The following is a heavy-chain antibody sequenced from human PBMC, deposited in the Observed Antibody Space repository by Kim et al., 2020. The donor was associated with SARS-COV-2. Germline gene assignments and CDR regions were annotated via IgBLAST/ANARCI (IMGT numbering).Heavy chain of an antibody. CDR1: GYTFTGYY. D-gene: IGHD1-1*01. CDR3: AREGAYNWNDADLYYYYYGMDV. J-gene: IGHJ6*02. V-gene: IGHV1-2*02. CDR2: INPNSGGT. Sequence: ASVKVSCKASGYTFTGYYMHWVRQAPGQGLEWMGWINPNSGGTNYAQKFQGRVTMTRDTSISTAYMELSRLRSEDTAVYYCAREGAYNWNDADLYYYYYGMDVWGQGTTVTVSS.